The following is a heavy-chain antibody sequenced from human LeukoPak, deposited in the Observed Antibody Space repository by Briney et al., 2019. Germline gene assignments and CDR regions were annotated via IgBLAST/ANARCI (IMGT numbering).Heavy chain of an antibody. V-gene: IGHV3-30*02. CDR2: IRYDGSNK. D-gene: IGHD5-18*01. Sequence: GGSLRLSCAASGVTFSSYGMHWVRQAPGKGLEWVAFIRYDGSNKYYADSVKGRFTISRDNSKNTLYLQMNSLRAEDTALYYCARDRWGYSYGGDWGQGTLVTVSS. J-gene: IGHJ4*02. CDR3: ARDRWGYSYGGD. CDR1: GVTFSSYG.